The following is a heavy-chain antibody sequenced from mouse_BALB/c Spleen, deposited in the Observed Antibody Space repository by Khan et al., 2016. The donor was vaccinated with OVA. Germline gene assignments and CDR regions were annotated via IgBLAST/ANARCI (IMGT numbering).Heavy chain of an antibody. CDR1: GYTFTNYG. D-gene: IGHD2-1*01. V-gene: IGHV9-3-1*01. CDR2: INTYTGEP. CDR3: ARSNGNYWFAY. J-gene: IGHJ3*01. Sequence: QIQLVQSGPELKKPGETVKISCKASGYTFTNYGMNWVKQAPGKGLKWMGWINTYTGEPTYADDFKGRFTFSLETSASTAYLQINNLKNEDTVTYFCARSNGNYWFAYWCQGTLVTVSA.